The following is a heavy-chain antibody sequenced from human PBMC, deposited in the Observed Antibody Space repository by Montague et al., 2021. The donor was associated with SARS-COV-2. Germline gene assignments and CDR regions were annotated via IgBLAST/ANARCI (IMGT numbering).Heavy chain of an antibody. CDR3: ARDQAAKISFKGAFDI. J-gene: IGHJ3*02. V-gene: IGHV4-59*01. D-gene: IGHD3-3*01. CDR2: IYYSGTT. CDR1: GGSISSYY. Sequence: SETLSLTCTVSGGSISSYYWNWIRETPGKGLEWIGYIYYSGTTNYNYSPKSRVTISLDTPKNQFPLNLNSVTAADTAIYYCARDQAAKISFKGAFDIWGQGRMVTVSS.